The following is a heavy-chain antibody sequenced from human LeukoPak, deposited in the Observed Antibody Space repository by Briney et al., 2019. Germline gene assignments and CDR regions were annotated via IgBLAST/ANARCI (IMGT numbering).Heavy chain of an antibody. Sequence: WASVKVSCKASGYTFTSYGISWVRQAPGQGLEWMGWISAYNGNTNYAQKLQGRVTMTTDTSTSTAYMELRSLRSDDTAVYYCARDPIAVAGTSFSDYWGQGTLVTVPS. CDR2: ISAYNGNT. V-gene: IGHV1-18*01. J-gene: IGHJ4*02. CDR1: GYTFTSYG. D-gene: IGHD6-19*01. CDR3: ARDPIAVAGTSFSDY.